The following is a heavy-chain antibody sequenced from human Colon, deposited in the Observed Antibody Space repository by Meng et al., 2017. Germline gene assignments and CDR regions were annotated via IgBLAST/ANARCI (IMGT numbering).Heavy chain of an antibody. D-gene: IGHD4-23*01. CDR2: IDHRGSA. J-gene: IGHJ4*02. V-gene: IGHV4-4*02. Sequence: QVQLQESGPALVNPCALLSLAFSGPGASVSVNSYWSWVRQPPGRGLEWIGQIDHRGSAYYRPSLNSRVTMSLDKSRNQFSLRLTSVTAADTAVYYCARHGGYYQDFWGQGTLVTVSS. CDR3: ARHGGYYQDF. CDR1: GASVSVNSY.